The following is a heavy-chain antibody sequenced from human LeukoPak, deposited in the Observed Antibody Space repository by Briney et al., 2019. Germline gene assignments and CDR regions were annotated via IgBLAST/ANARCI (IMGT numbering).Heavy chain of an antibody. CDR1: GFTVSSNY. CDR2: IYSCGST. CDR3: AKEGGASRFDY. V-gene: IGHV3-66*01. D-gene: IGHD5-12*01. J-gene: IGHJ4*02. Sequence: GGSLRLSCAASGFTVSSNYMSWVRQAPGKGLEWVSVIYSCGSTYYADSVKGRFTISRDNSKNTLYLQMNSLRAEDTAVYYCAKEGGASRFDYWGQGTLVTVSS.